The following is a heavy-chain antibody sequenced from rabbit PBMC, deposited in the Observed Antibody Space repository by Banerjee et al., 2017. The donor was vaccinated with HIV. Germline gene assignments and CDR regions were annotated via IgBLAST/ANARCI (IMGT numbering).Heavy chain of an antibody. J-gene: IGHJ4*01. Sequence: QSLEESGGGLVKPEGSLTLTCKASGFDLSNYYYMCWVRQAPGKGPEWVACIYTAGSGGTWYASWVNGRFSISKTSSTTVTLQMTSLTAADTATYFCARDGGVMPAFSLWGPGTLVTVS. CDR3: ARDGGVMPAFSL. V-gene: IGHV1S40*01. CDR1: GFDLSNYYY. CDR2: IYTAGSGGT. D-gene: IGHD3-1*01.